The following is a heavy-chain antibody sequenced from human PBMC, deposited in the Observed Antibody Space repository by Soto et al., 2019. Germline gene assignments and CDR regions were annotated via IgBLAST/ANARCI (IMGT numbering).Heavy chain of an antibody. Sequence: PSDTMSLTCTFSDVSIGSGGYYLSWNRQHPGKGLEWIGYIYYSGSTYYNPSLKSRVTISVDTSKNQFSLKLSSVTAADTAVYYCARGYSSSPVFDYWGQGTLVTVSS. D-gene: IGHD6-6*01. CDR3: ARGYSSSPVFDY. CDR2: IYYSGST. J-gene: IGHJ4*02. CDR1: DVSIGSGGYY. V-gene: IGHV4-31*03.